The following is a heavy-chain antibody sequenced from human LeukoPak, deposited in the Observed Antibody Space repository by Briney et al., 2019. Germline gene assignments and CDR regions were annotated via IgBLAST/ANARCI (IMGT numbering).Heavy chain of an antibody. V-gene: IGHV3-23*01. CDR1: GFNFSYYA. CDR2: ITGSDGTT. Sequence: GGSLRLLCAAWGFNFSYYAMSWVRQAPGKGLEWVSAITGSDGTTYYADSVKGRFTISRDNSKNTLYLQMNSLRAEDTAVYYCAKWGDYDILTGYYVSDYWGQGTLVTVSS. CDR3: AKWGDYDILTGYYVSDY. J-gene: IGHJ4*02. D-gene: IGHD3-9*01.